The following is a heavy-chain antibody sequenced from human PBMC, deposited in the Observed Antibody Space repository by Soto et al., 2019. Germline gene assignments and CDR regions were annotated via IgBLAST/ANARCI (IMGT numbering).Heavy chain of an antibody. CDR3: ATYPLLPRHAFDI. V-gene: IGHV1-24*01. CDR2: FDPEDGET. J-gene: IGHJ3*02. CDR1: GYTLTELS. Sequence: ASVRVSCKVSGYTLTELSMHWVRQAPGKGLEWMGGFDPEDGETIYAQKFQGRVTMTEDTSTDTAYMELSSLRSEDTAVYYCATYPLLPRHAFDIWGQGTMVTVS. D-gene: IGHD1-26*01.